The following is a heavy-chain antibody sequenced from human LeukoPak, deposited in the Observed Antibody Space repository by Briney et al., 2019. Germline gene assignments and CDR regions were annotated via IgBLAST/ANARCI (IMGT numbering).Heavy chain of an antibody. D-gene: IGHD2-15*01. J-gene: IGHJ6*03. CDR3: ARIPGIGYCSGGSCYQPRGYMDV. CDR1: GFTLRTYW. CDR2: IKRDGSEK. Sequence: PGGSLRLSCAASGFTLRTYWMSWVRQAPGKGLEWVASIKRDGSEKYYVDSVKGRFTISRDNAKNSLYLQMNSLRAEDTAVYYCARIPGIGYCSGGSCYQPRGYMDVWGKGTTVTISS. V-gene: IGHV3-7*03.